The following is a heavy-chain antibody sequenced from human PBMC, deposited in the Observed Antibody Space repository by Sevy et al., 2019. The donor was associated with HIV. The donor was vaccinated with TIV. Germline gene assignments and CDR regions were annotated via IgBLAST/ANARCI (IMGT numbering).Heavy chain of an antibody. J-gene: IGHJ4*02. CDR1: GGSISSYY. CDR2: IYYSGST. CDR3: ARDRGGSWKIFDY. Sequence: SETLSLTCTVSGGSISSYYWSWIRQPPGKGLEWIGYIYYSGSTNYNPSLKSRVTISVDTSKNQSSLKLSSVTAADTAVYYCARDRGGSWKIFDYWGQGTLVTVSS. V-gene: IGHV4-59*01. D-gene: IGHD6-13*01.